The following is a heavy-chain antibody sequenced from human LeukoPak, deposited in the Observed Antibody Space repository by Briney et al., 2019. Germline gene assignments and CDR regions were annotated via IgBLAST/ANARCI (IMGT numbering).Heavy chain of an antibody. Sequence: PGGSLRLSCAASGFTFSSYAMSWVRQAPGKGLEWVSAISGSGGSTYYADSVKGRFTISRDNSKNTLYLQMNSLRAEDTAVYYCAKDLQITMVRGVIYPGSSLGYFDYWGQGTLVTVSS. D-gene: IGHD3-10*01. V-gene: IGHV3-23*01. CDR2: ISGSGGST. CDR1: GFTFSSYA. CDR3: AKDLQITMVRGVIYPGSSLGYFDY. J-gene: IGHJ4*02.